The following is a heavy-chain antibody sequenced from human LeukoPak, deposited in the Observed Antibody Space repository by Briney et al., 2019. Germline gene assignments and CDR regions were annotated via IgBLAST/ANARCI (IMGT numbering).Heavy chain of an antibody. V-gene: IGHV4-4*07. CDR3: ARVVLGPYDILTGYYDYYYYYMDV. CDR2: TYTSGST. D-gene: IGHD3-9*01. J-gene: IGHJ6*03. CDR1: GGSISSYY. Sequence: SETLSLTCTVSGGSISSYYWSWIRQPAGKGLEWIGRTYTSGSTYYNPSLKSRVTISVDTSKNQFSLKLSSVTAADTAVYYCARVVLGPYDILTGYYDYYYYYMDVWGKGTTVTVSS.